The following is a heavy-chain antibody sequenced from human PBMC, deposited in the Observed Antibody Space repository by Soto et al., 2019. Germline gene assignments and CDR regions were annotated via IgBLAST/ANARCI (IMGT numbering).Heavy chain of an antibody. CDR1: GFPLTNYG. V-gene: IGHV3-23*01. J-gene: IGHJ4*02. CDR2: KNGRGGST. D-gene: IGHD6-13*01. CDR3: AIELELQLAVLDH. Sequence: EVQLLESGGASVQPGGSLTLSCRGSGFPLTNYGMYWVRPATGKGLVWVGGKNGRGGSTYYVASVKGRFTVSRANSQNTLYLHMNSLRDADTAIDCCAIELELQLAVLDHLGPGTLVTVSA.